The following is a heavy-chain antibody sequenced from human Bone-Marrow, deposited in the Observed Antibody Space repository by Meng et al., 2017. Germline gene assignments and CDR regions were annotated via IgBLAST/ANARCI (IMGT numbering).Heavy chain of an antibody. CDR1: SYSISGGYF. CDR2: LHYSESA. CDR3: ARLQGDGFFDY. D-gene: IGHD3-16*01. Sequence: SETLSLTCTVSSYSISGGYFWGWVRQPPGKGLEWMGHLHYSESAKYNPSLKSRVAMSLDKSKNQLSLKLSSVTAADTAVYYCARLQGDGFFDYWGQGTLVTVSS. J-gene: IGHJ4*02. V-gene: IGHV4-61*05.